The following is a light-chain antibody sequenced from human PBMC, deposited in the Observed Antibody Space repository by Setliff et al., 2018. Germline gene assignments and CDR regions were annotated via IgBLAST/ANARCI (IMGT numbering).Light chain of an antibody. V-gene: IGLV2-14*01. J-gene: IGLJ1*01. CDR1: GSDVGAYKF. CDR2: DVS. Sequence: QSVLTQPASVSGSPGQSIAVSCTGSGSDVGAYKFVSWYQQRPGKAPRLMIYDVSNRPSGVSDRFSGSKSGNTASLTISGLQAEDEADYYCCSYTGTSTPDVFGTGTKATVL. CDR3: CSYTGTSTPDV.